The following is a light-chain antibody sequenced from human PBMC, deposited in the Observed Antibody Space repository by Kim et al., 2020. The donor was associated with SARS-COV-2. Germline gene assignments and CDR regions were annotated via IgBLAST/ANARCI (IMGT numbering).Light chain of an antibody. CDR2: YDS. Sequence: SYELTQPPSVSVAPGKTARITCGGNNIGSKSVHWYQQKPGQAPVLVIYYDSDRPSGIPERFSGSNSGNTATLTSSRVEAGDEADYYCQVWDSSSDHPVFGGWTQLTVL. CDR3: QVWDSSSDHPV. V-gene: IGLV3-21*04. CDR1: NIGSKS. J-gene: IGLJ2*01.